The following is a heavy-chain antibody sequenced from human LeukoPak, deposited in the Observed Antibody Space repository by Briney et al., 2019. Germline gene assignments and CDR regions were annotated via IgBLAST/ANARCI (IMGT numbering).Heavy chain of an antibody. CDR1: GYTFTGYY. J-gene: IGHJ6*03. CDR2: INPNSGGT. D-gene: IGHD6-19*01. CDR3: ALSSGWLDYCYMDV. Sequence: ASVKVSCKASGYTFTGYYMHWVRQAPGQGLEWMGWINPNSGGTNYAQKFQGRVTMTRDTSISTAYMELSRLRSDDTAVYYCALSSGWLDYCYMDVWGKGTTVTVSS. V-gene: IGHV1-2*02.